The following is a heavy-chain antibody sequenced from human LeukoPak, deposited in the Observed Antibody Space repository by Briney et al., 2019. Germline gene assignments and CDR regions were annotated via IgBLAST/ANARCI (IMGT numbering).Heavy chain of an antibody. CDR2: ISGNGGST. Sequence: SGGSLRLSCAASGFTFNTYAMNWVRQAPGKGLEWVSTISGNGGSTYYADSVKGRFTISRDNSKNTLYLQMNSLRAEDTAVYYCASDYDSSGYYYMAGYYFDYWGQGTLVTASS. V-gene: IGHV3-23*01. J-gene: IGHJ4*02. CDR3: ASDYDSSGYYYMAGYYFDY. D-gene: IGHD3-22*01. CDR1: GFTFNTYA.